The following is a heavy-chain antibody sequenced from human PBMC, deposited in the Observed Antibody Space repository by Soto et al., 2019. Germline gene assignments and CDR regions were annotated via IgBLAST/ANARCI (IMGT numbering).Heavy chain of an antibody. CDR2: IGGSGDST. J-gene: IGHJ4*02. Sequence: EVQLLESGGGLVQPGDSLRLSCAASEFTFSIYAMSWVRQAPGKGLEWVSAIGGSGDSTFYAVSVKGRFTISRDNSKNTLYLQMNSLRAEDTAVYYCAKDQANYYGSRSWGYWGQGTLVTVSS. CDR1: EFTFSIYA. V-gene: IGHV3-23*01. D-gene: IGHD3-10*01. CDR3: AKDQANYYGSRSWGY.